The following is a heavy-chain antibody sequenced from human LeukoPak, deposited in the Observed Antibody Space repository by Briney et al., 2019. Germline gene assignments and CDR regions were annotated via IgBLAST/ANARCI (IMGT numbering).Heavy chain of an antibody. V-gene: IGHV6-1*01. Sequence: SQTLSLTCAISGDSFSSNSAAWNWIRQSPSRGLEWLGRTYYRSKWYNDYAVSVKSRITINPDTSKNQFSLQLNSVTPEDTAVYYCAREEDIMITFGGVIVGESFDYWGQGTLVTVSS. D-gene: IGHD3-16*02. CDR1: GDSFSSNSAA. J-gene: IGHJ4*02. CDR3: AREEDIMITFGGVIVGESFDY. CDR2: TYYRSKWYN.